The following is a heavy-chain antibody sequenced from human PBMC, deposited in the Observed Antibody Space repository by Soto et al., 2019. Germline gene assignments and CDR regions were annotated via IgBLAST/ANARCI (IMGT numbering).Heavy chain of an antibody. V-gene: IGHV3-30*18. J-gene: IGHJ6*02. CDR2: ISYDGSKK. Sequence: GGSLRLSCEVSGFNFSTYDMHWVRQAPGQGLEWVAVISYDGSKKYYAESVKGRFSISRDNSKNTLYLQMDSPRAEDTAVYYCAKEGTVTTQVHYYYYDMDVWGQGTTVTVSS. CDR3: AKEGTVTTQVHYYYYDMDV. D-gene: IGHD4-17*01. CDR1: GFNFSTYD.